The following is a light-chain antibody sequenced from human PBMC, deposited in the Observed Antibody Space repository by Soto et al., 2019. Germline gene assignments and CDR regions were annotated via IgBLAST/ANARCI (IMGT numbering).Light chain of an antibody. V-gene: IGKV3-15*01. Sequence: EIVMTQSPVTLSVSPGERATLSCRASRSVSSSLAWYQQKPGQAPRLLIYGASTRATGIPARFTGSGSGTEFTLTISSLQSEDFAIYYCQQYYNWPPLTFGGGTKVEIK. CDR3: QQYYNWPPLT. CDR1: RSVSSS. J-gene: IGKJ4*01. CDR2: GAS.